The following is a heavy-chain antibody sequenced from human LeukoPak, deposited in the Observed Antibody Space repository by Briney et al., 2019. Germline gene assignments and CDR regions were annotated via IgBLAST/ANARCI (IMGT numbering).Heavy chain of an antibody. CDR1: GYTFTSYY. CDR2: INPSGGST. J-gene: IGHJ6*02. D-gene: IGHD3-10*01. Sequence: ASVKVSCKASGYTFTSYYMHWVRQAPGQGLEWMGIINPSGGSTSYAQKFQGRVTMTRDTSTSTAYMELSSLRSEDTAVYYCARDRFEVYPYYYYGMDVWGQGTTVTVSS. V-gene: IGHV1-46*01. CDR3: ARDRFEVYPYYYYGMDV.